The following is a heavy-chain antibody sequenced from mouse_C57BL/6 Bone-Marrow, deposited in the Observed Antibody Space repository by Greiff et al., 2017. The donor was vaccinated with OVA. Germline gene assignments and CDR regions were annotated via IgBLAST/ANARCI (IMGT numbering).Heavy chain of an antibody. J-gene: IGHJ4*01. CDR2: ISSGSSTI. CDR3: AGWLLRDYYAMDY. CDR1: GFTFSDYG. V-gene: IGHV5-17*01. D-gene: IGHD2-3*01. Sequence: EVKLMESGGGLVKPGGSLKLSCAASGFTFSDYGMHWVRQAPEKGLEWVAYISSGSSTIYYADTVKGRFTISRDNAKNTLFLQMTSLRSEDTAMYYCAGWLLRDYYAMDYWGQGTSGTVSS.